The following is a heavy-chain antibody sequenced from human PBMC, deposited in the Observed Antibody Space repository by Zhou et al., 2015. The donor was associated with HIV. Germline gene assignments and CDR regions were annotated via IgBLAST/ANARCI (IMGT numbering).Heavy chain of an antibody. CDR1: GGTFSSYA. J-gene: IGHJ1*01. CDR3: AREMITFGGVIVIGYFQH. Sequence: QVQLVQSGAEVKKPGSSVKVSCKASGGTFSSYAISWVRQAPGQGLEWMGGIIPIFGTANYAQKFQGRVTITADESTSTAYMELSSLRSEDTAVYYCAREMITFGGVIVIGYFQHWGQGTLVTVSS. D-gene: IGHD3-16*02. CDR2: IIPIFGTA. V-gene: IGHV1-69*01.